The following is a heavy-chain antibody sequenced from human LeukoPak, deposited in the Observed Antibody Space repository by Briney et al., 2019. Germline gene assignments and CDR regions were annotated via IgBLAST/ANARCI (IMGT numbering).Heavy chain of an antibody. CDR2: INPSGGST. V-gene: IGHV1-46*03. J-gene: IGHJ3*02. Sequence: ASVKVSCKASGYTFTSYYMHWVRQAPGQGLEWMGIINPSGGSTSYAQKFQGRVTMTRDTSTSTVYMELSSLRSEDTAVCYCARLFSQDDAFDIWGQGTMVTVSS. CDR1: GYTFTSYY. CDR3: ARLFSQDDAFDI.